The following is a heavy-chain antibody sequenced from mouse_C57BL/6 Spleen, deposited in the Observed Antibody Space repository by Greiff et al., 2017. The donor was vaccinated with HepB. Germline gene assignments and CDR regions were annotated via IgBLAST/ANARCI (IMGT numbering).Heavy chain of an antibody. V-gene: IGHV1-61*01. CDR1: GYTFTSYW. J-gene: IGHJ4*01. D-gene: IGHD3-3*01. CDR2: IYPSDSET. Sequence: VQLQQSGAELVRPGSSVKLSCKASGYTFTSYWMDWVKQRPGQGLEWIGNIYPSDSETHYNQKFKDKATLTVDKSSSTAYMPLSSLTSEDSAVYYCARSGTGAMDYWGQGTSVTVSS. CDR3: ARSGTGAMDY.